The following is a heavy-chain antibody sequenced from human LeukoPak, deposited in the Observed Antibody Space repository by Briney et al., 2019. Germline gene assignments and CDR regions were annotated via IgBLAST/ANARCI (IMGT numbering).Heavy chain of an antibody. CDR1: GGTFSSYA. J-gene: IGHJ6*03. CDR2: IIPIFGTA. CDR3: ARDQRVRGSHYYYMDV. Sequence: SAKVSCKASGGTFSSYAISWVRQAPGQGLEWMGGIIPIFGTANYAQKFQGRVTITTDESTSTAYMELSSLRSEDTAVYYCARDQRVRGSHYYYMDVWGKGTTVTVSS. V-gene: IGHV1-69*05. D-gene: IGHD3-10*01.